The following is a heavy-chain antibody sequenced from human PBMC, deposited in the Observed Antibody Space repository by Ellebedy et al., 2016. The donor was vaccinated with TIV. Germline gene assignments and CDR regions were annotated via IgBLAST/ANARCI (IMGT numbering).Heavy chain of an antibody. CDR1: GGSVSSGRYY. CDR2: IYYSGST. V-gene: IGHV4-61*01. D-gene: IGHD3-10*01. J-gene: IGHJ5*02. Sequence: MPGGSLRLSCTVSGGSVSSGRYYWRWIRQPPGTGLEWVGYIYYSGSTNYNPSLKSRVNISIDTSKNQFSLRLTSVTAADTAVYYCARDDPSGWLDPWGQGTLVTVSS. CDR3: ARDDPSGWLDP.